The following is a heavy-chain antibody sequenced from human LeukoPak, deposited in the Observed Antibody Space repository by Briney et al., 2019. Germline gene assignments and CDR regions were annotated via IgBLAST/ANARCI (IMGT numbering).Heavy chain of an antibody. Sequence: ASVKVSCKASGGTFSSYAISWVRQAPGQELEWMGGIIPIFGTANYAQKFQGRVTITADESTSTAYMELSSLRSEDTAVYYCAREYSSSSEEGLDYWGQGTVVTVSS. CDR1: GGTFSSYA. CDR3: AREYSSSSEEGLDY. V-gene: IGHV1-69*13. CDR2: IIPIFGTA. D-gene: IGHD6-6*01. J-gene: IGHJ4*02.